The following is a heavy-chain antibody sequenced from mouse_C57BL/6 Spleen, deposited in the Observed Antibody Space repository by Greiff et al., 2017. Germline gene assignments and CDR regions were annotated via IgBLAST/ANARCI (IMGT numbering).Heavy chain of an antibody. D-gene: IGHD2-10*01. V-gene: IGHV10-1*01. CDR2: IRSKSNNYAT. J-gene: IGHJ2*01. CDR3: VRQSPYSCYYFDY. CDR1: GFSFNTYA. Sequence: EVKLVESGGGLVQPKGSLKLSCAASGFSFNTYAMNWVRQAPGKGLEWVARIRSKSNNYATYYADSVKDRFTISRDDSESMLYLQMNNLKTEDTAMYYCVRQSPYSCYYFDYWGQGTTLTVSS.